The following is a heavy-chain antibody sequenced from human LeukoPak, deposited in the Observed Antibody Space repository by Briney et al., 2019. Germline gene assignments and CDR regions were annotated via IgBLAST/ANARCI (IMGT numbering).Heavy chain of an antibody. J-gene: IGHJ3*02. CDR1: GGSSSGYY. CDR3: ARGEKKGFDI. CDR2: INHSGST. Sequence: PSETLSLTCAVYGGSSSGYYWSWIRQPPGKGLEWIGEINHSGSTNYNPSLKSRVTISVDTSKNQFSLKLSSVTAADTAVYYCARGEKKGFDIWGQGTMVTVSS. V-gene: IGHV4-34*01.